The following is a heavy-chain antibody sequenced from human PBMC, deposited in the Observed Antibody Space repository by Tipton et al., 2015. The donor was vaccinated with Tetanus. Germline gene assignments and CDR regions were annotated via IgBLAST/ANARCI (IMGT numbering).Heavy chain of an antibody. D-gene: IGHD2-8*01. CDR3: ARDPSGGVRYFDY. CDR2: IYYSGST. V-gene: IGHV4-59*01. Sequence: TLSLTCTVSGGSISSYYWSWIRQPPGKGLEWIGYIYYSGSTNYNPSLKSRVTISVDTSKNQFSLKLSSVTAADTAVYYCARDPSGGVRYFDYCGQGTLVTVSS. CDR1: GGSISSYY. J-gene: IGHJ4*02.